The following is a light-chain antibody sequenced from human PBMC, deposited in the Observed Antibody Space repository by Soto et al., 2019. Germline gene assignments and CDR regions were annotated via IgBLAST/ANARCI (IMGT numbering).Light chain of an antibody. CDR1: QTINNY. J-gene: IGKJ3*01. V-gene: IGKV1-39*01. CDR3: QQSYSTPPIT. Sequence: DIQMTQSPSSLSASVGDRVTITCRASQTINNYLNWYQQKPGKAPNLLIYSASILQSGVPSRFSGSGSGTDFTLTISSLQPEDFANYYCQQSYSTPPITFGPGTKIDI. CDR2: SAS.